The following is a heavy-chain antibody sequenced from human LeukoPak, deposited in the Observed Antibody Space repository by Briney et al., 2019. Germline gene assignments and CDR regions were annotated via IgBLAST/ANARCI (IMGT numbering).Heavy chain of an antibody. D-gene: IGHD3-22*01. CDR2: ISYDGSNK. V-gene: IGHV3-33*05. J-gene: IGHJ5*02. Sequence: GGSLRLSCAASGFTFSSYGMHWVRQAPGKGLEWVAVISYDGSNKYYADSVKGRFTISRDNSKNTLYLQMDSLRPEDTAVYYCAREFGKDYYDVASHYYSRNWFDPWGQGTLVTVSS. CDR1: GFTFSSYG. CDR3: AREFGKDYYDVASHYYSRNWFDP.